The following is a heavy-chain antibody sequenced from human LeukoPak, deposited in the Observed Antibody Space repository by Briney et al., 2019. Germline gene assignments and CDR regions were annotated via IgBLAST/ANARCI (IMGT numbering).Heavy chain of an antibody. CDR3: ARGQRAAASFDY. V-gene: IGHV3-66*01. CDR1: GLTVSSNY. CDR2: IYPGGST. D-gene: IGHD6-13*01. J-gene: IGHJ4*02. Sequence: PGGSLRLSCAASGLTVSSNYMNWVRQAPGKGLGWVSLIYPGGSTYYADSVRGRFTISRDNSKNTLYLQMNSLRADDTAVYYCARGQRAAASFDYWGQGTLVTVSS.